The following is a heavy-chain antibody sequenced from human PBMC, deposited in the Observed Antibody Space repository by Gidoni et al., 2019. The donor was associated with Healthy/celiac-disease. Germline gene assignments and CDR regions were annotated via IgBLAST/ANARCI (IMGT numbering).Heavy chain of an antibody. CDR2: ISSSSSYT. CDR1: GFTFSDYY. CDR3: ARPDSSSWYGTDY. J-gene: IGHJ4*02. V-gene: IGHV3-11*05. D-gene: IGHD6-13*01. Sequence: QVQLVESGGGLVKPGGSLRLDCAASGFTFSDYYMSGIRQAPGKGLEWVSYISSSSSYTNYADAVKGRFTISRDNAKNSLYLQMNSLRAEDTAVYYCARPDSSSWYGTDYWGQGTLVTVSS.